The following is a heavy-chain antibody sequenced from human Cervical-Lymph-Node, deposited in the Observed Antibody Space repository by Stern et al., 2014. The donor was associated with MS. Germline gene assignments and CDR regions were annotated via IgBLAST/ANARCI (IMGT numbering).Heavy chain of an antibody. D-gene: IGHD6-19*01. V-gene: IGHV3-11*06. CDR2: ISGSTRYT. Sequence: VQLEESGGGLVKPGGSLRLSCAASGFSFSDYYMSWIRQAPGKGLEWVTYISGSTRYTKYADSVKGRFTISRDHTKHTLYLQMNSLSAEDTAVYYCARGYSSGWYAGSDYWGQGSLVTVSS. CDR3: ARGYSSGWYAGSDY. J-gene: IGHJ4*02. CDR1: GFSFSDYY.